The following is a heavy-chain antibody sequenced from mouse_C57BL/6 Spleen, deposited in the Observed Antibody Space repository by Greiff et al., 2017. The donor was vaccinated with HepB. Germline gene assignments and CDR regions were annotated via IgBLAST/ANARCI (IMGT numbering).Heavy chain of an antibody. CDR1: GFTFSSYG. J-gene: IGHJ1*03. D-gene: IGHD2-3*01. CDR3: ARRGLYDRGYLDV. CDR2: ISSGGSYT. Sequence: EVMLVESGGDLVKPGGSLKLSCAASGFTFSSYGMSWVRQTPDKRLEWVATISSGGSYTYYPDSVKGRFTISRDNAKNTLYLQMSSLKSEDTAMYYWARRGLYDRGYLDVWGTGTTVTVSS. V-gene: IGHV5-6*02.